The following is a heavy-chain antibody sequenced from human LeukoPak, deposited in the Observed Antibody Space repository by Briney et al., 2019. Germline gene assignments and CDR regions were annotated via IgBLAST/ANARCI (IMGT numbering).Heavy chain of an antibody. CDR3: ARNGGNSDYDY. V-gene: IGHV4-61*01. D-gene: IGHD4-23*01. Sequence: SGTLSLTCTVSGGSVSSGSYYWSWIRQPPGKGLEWIGNIYYSGSTNYNPSLKSRVTMLLDKSKNQFSLKLNSVTAADTAVYYCARNGGNSDYDYWGQGTLVTVSA. CDR1: GGSVSSGSYY. J-gene: IGHJ4*02. CDR2: IYYSGST.